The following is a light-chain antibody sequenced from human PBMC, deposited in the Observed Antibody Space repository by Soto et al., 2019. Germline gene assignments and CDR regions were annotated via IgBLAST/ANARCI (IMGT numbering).Light chain of an antibody. Sequence: EIVLTQSPGTLSLSPGERATLSCRASQSVSRSYLAWYQQKPGQAPRLLIYAASTRATGIPDRFSGSGSGTDFTLTISSLEPEDFAVYYCQQYDNSLYTFGQGTKLEIK. CDR1: QSVSRSY. V-gene: IGKV3-20*01. J-gene: IGKJ2*01. CDR2: AAS. CDR3: QQYDNSLYT.